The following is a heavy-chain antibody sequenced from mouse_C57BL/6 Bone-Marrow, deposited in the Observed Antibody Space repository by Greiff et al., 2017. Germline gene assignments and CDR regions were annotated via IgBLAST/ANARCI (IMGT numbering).Heavy chain of an antibody. CDR2: IDPEDGDT. V-gene: IGHV14-4*01. Sequence: VQLKESGAELVRPGASVKLSCTASGFNIKDDYMHWVKQRPEQGLEWIGWIDPEDGDTEYASKFQGKATITADTSSNTAYLQLSSLTSEDTAVYYCTTVSSNYWFAYWGQGTLVTVSA. CDR1: GFNIKDDY. D-gene: IGHD2-5*01. J-gene: IGHJ3*01. CDR3: TTVSSNYWFAY.